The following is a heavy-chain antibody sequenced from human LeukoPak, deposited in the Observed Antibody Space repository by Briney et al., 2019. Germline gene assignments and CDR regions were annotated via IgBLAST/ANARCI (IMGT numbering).Heavy chain of an antibody. CDR3: AASLFVDWIGY. CDR2: IYSGGST. Sequence: GGSLRLSCAASGFTVSSNYMSWVRQAPGKGLEWVSVIYSGGSTYYADSVKGRFTISRDNSKNTLYLQMNSLGAEDTAVYYCAASLFVDWIGYWGQGTLVTVSS. D-gene: IGHD2-21*01. V-gene: IGHV3-66*02. J-gene: IGHJ4*02. CDR1: GFTVSSNY.